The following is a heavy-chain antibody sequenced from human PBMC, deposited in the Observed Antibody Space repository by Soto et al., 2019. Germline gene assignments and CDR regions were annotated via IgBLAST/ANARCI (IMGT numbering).Heavy chain of an antibody. CDR2: IYPGDSDT. CDR1: GYSFISYW. V-gene: IGHV5-51*01. D-gene: IGHD3-9*01. J-gene: IGHJ6*02. CDR3: ARHGEDILTGYYHYYGMDV. Sequence: PGESLKISCKGSGYSFISYWIGWVRQMPGKGLEWMGIIYPGDSDTRYSPSFQGQVTISADKSISTAYLQWSSLKASDTAMYYCARHGEDILTGYYHYYGMDVWGQGTTVTVSS.